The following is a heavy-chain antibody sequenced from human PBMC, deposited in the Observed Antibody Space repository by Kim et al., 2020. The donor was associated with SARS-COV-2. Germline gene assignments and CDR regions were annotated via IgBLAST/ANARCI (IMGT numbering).Heavy chain of an antibody. V-gene: IGHV1-2*02. Sequence: KFQGRVTMTRDTSISTAYMELSRLRSDDTAVYYCARGYCTGGVCSNFFDYWGQGTLVTVSS. CDR3: ARGYCTGGVCSNFFDY. J-gene: IGHJ4*02. D-gene: IGHD2-8*02.